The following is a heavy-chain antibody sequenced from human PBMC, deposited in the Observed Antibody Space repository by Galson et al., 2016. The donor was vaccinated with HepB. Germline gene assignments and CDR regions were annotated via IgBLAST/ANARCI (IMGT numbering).Heavy chain of an antibody. J-gene: IGHJ3*02. Sequence: SVKVSCKVSGYNLNELFMHWVRQTPGKGLEWMGSFDPEDDEKVYAREFQGRVIMTEDTSTDTAYMELSRLRSDDSAIYYCTTRDLSGTTWAFHTWGQGTMVTVSS. CDR2: FDPEDDEK. D-gene: IGHD1-14*01. CDR3: TTRDLSGTTWAFHT. CDR1: GYNLNELF. V-gene: IGHV1-24*01.